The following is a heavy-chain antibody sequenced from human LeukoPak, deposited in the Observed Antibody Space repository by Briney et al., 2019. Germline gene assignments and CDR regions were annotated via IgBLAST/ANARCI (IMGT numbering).Heavy chain of an antibody. CDR3: ASRRRMGSSTSCFDS. CDR1: GFTFSSYG. V-gene: IGHV3-30*02. Sequence: PGGSLRLSCAASGFTFSSYGMHWVRQAPGKGLEWVAFIRYDGSNKYYADSVKGRFTISRDNSKNTLYLQMNSLRAEDTAVYYCASRRRMGSSTSCFDSWGQGTLVTVSS. D-gene: IGHD2-2*01. J-gene: IGHJ4*02. CDR2: IRYDGSNK.